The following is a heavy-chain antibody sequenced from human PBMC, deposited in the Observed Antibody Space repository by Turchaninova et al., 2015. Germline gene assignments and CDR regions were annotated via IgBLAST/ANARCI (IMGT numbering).Heavy chain of an antibody. D-gene: IGHD6-13*01. CDR2: INHRVST. Sequence: QVQLQQWGAGLLKPSETLSHTCAVYGGSFSGYYWSWIRQPPGQGLGWVGEINHRVSTHYNPALKSRVTISVDTAQNQFSLKLSSVTAADTAVYYCAKAAAGSYYYYYYGMDVWGQGTTVTVSS. V-gene: IGHV4-34*01. J-gene: IGHJ6*02. CDR3: AKAAAGSYYYYYYGMDV. CDR1: GGSFSGYY.